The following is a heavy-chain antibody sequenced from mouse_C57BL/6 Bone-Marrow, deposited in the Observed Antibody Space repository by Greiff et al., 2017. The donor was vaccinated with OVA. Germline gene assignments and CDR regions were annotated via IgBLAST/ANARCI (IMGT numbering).Heavy chain of an antibody. CDR3: ARDGYYGFYWYFDV. Sequence: QVQLQQSGAELARPGASVKMSCTASGYTFTSYTMHWVKQRPGQGLEWIGYINPSSGYTKYHQKFKDKATLTADKSSSTAYMQLSSLTSEDSAVYDGARDGYYGFYWYFDVWGTGTTVTVSS. J-gene: IGHJ1*03. V-gene: IGHV1-4*01. CDR2: INPSSGYT. CDR1: GYTFTSYT. D-gene: IGHD2-3*01.